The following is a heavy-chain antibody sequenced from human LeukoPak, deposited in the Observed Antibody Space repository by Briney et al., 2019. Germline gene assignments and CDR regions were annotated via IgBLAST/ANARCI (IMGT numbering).Heavy chain of an antibody. V-gene: IGHV4-59*08. Sequence: PSETLSLTCTVSGGSISSYYWSWIRQPPGQGLEWIGHISYSGSANYNPSLRSRVTISVDTSKNQFSLKLSSVTAADTAVYYCARGPGLGELSLSPDYWGQGTLVTVSS. D-gene: IGHD3-16*02. CDR1: GGSISSYY. CDR3: ARGPGLGELSLSPDY. J-gene: IGHJ4*02. CDR2: ISYSGSA.